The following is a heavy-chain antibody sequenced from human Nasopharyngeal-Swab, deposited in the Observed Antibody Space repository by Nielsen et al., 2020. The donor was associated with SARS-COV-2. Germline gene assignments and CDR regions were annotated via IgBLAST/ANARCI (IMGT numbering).Heavy chain of an antibody. CDR3: ARDRVVPAAMWAYYYDYGMDV. Sequence: WIRQPPGKGLEWIGYIYYSGSTYYNPSLKSRVTISVDTSKNQFSLKLSSVTAAGTAVYYCARDRVVPAAMWAYYYDYGMDVWGQGTTVTVSS. CDR2: IYYSGST. V-gene: IGHV4-31*02. J-gene: IGHJ6*02. D-gene: IGHD2-2*01.